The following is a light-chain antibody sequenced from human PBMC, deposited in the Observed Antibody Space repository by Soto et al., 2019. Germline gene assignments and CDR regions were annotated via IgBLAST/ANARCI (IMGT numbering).Light chain of an antibody. CDR3: QPYNTHSRLT. CDR2: DAS. Sequence: DLQMIQCPSSLSASVGDRVTITCRDSQSISSWLAWYQQKPGKVPKLLIYDASSLESGVPARFSGSGSGPEFTLTISSLQPDDFATHYCQPYNTHSRLTFGG. V-gene: IGKV1-5*01. CDR1: QSISSW. J-gene: IGKJ4*01.